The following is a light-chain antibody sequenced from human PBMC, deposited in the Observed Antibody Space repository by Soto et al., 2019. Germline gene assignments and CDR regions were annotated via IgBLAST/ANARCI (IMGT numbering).Light chain of an antibody. J-gene: IGKJ1*01. CDR3: QQHSNWPPA. Sequence: EIVLTQSPATLSLSPGERATLSCRASQSVRSYLAWYQQKPGQAPRLLIYDASKRATGVPARFSGSGSGTDFTLTISSLEPEDFAVYFCQQHSNWPPAFGQGTKVEIE. CDR1: QSVRSY. CDR2: DAS. V-gene: IGKV3-11*01.